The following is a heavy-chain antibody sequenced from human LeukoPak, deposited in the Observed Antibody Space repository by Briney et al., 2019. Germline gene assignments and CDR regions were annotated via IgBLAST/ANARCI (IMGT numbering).Heavy chain of an antibody. V-gene: IGHV1-69*06. CDR3: ARDGYRPRYYYYMDV. CDR2: IIPIFGTA. D-gene: IGHD6-13*01. J-gene: IGHJ6*03. CDR1: GGTFSSYA. Sequence: ASVKVSCKASGGTFSSYAISWVRQAPGQGLEWMGGIIPIFGTAKYAQKFQGRVTISADKSTSTAYMELSSLRSEDTAVYYCARDGYRPRYYYYMDVWGKGTTVTVSS.